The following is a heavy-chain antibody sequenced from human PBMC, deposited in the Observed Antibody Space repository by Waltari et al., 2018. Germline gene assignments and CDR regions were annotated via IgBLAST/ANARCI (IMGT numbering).Heavy chain of an antibody. CDR3: AGGYSSYYGMDV. CDR2: ISSTSSDI. D-gene: IGHD6-13*01. CDR1: GFPFNTYT. J-gene: IGHJ6*02. Sequence: EVQLVESGGGLVKPGGSLRLSCAASGFPFNTYTMNWVRQAPGKGLEWVSAISSTSSDIYYADSGKGRFTISRDNAKSSLYLQLNSLRAEDTAVYYCAGGYSSYYGMDVWGQGTTVTVSS. V-gene: IGHV3-21*02.